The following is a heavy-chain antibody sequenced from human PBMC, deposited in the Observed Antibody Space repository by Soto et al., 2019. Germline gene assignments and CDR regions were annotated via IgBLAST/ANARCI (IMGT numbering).Heavy chain of an antibody. CDR1: GFTFSSYG. CDR2: IWYDGSNK. V-gene: IGHV3-33*01. J-gene: IGHJ6*02. Sequence: SGGSLRLSCAASGFTFSSYGMHWVRQAPGKGLEWVAVIWYDGSNKYYADSVKGRFTISRDNSKNTLYLQMNSLRAEDTAVYYCARAPDFCGNGGYYYIGMHVLGQGTTVTV. D-gene: IGHD3-3*01. CDR3: ARAPDFCGNGGYYYIGMHV.